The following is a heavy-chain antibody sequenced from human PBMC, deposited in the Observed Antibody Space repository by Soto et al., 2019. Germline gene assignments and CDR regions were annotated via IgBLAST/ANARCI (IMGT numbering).Heavy chain of an antibody. CDR2: ISGSGGST. Sequence: GGSLRLSCAASGFSFNIAWMSWVRQAPGKGLEWVSAISGSGGSTYYADSVKGRFTISRDNSKNTLYLQMNSLRAEDTAVYYCAKEPQLVPRGWFDPWGQGTLVTVSS. D-gene: IGHD6-13*01. V-gene: IGHV3-23*01. CDR1: GFSFNIAW. CDR3: AKEPQLVPRGWFDP. J-gene: IGHJ5*02.